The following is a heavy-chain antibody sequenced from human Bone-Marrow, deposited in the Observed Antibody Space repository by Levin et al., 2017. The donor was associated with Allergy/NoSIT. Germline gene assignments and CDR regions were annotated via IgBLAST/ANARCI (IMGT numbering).Heavy chain of an antibody. J-gene: IGHJ6*02. Sequence: PGGSLRLSCAASGFTFNHYGVHWVRQAPGKGLVWVSFITTDGSTTNYADSVQGRFTISRDNAKNTLFLQMNSLRVDDTAVYYCARGKDYGMDVWGQGTTVTVSS. CDR2: ITTDGSTT. V-gene: IGHV3-74*01. CDR3: ARGKDYGMDV. CDR1: GFTFNHYG.